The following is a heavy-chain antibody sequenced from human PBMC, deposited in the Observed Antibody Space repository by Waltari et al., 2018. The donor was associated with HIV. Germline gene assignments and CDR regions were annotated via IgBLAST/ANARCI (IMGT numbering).Heavy chain of an antibody. J-gene: IGHJ5*02. D-gene: IGHD3-10*01. Sequence: QVQLVQSGAEVKKPGASVKVSCKASGYTFTSYAMHWVRQAPGQRLEWMGWINAGNGNTKYSQKFQGRVTITRDTSASTAYMELSSLRSEDTAVYYCARGPYYYGSANWFDPWGQGTLVTVSS. V-gene: IGHV1-3*01. CDR3: ARGPYYYGSANWFDP. CDR2: INAGNGNT. CDR1: GYTFTSYA.